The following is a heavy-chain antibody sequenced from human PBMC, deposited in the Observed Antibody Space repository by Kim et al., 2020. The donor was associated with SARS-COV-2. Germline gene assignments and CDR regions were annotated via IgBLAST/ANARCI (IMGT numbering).Heavy chain of an antibody. J-gene: IGHJ4*02. Sequence: GGSLRLSCTASGFIFTNFDMTWVHQAPGEGLEWVSDINGGGTPTYHADSVKGRFTISRDNSRNTLYLQMNSLRGDDTAVYYCARGGVARPLDYWGQGSLVTVS. V-gene: IGHV3-23*01. CDR3: ARGGVARPLDY. CDR1: GFIFTNFD. CDR2: INGGGTPT. D-gene: IGHD2-8*02.